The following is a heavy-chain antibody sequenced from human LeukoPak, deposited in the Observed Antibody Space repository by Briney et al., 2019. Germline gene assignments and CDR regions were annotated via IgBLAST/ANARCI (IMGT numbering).Heavy chain of an antibody. CDR1: GFTFSNHA. D-gene: IGHD2-8*02. J-gene: IGHJ4*02. CDR3: ATYRQVLLPFES. CDR2: VFPSGGEI. V-gene: IGHV3-23*01. Sequence: GGSLRLSCAASGFTFSNHAMIWVRQPPGKGLEWVSSVFPSGGEIHYADSVRGRFTISRDNSKSTLSLQMNGLRAEDTAIYYCATYRQVLLPFESWGQGTLVTVSS.